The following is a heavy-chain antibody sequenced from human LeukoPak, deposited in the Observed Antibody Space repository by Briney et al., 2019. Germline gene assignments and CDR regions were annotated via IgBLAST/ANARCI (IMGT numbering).Heavy chain of an antibody. Sequence: GESLKISCKGSGYSFTSYWIGWVRQMPGKGLEWMGIIYPGDSDTRYSPSFQGQVTISADKSISTAYLQWSSLKASDTAMYYCARVGMAAAGTYYYYYYMDVWGKGTTVTISS. D-gene: IGHD6-13*01. V-gene: IGHV5-51*01. CDR2: IYPGDSDT. CDR3: ARVGMAAAGTYYYYYYMDV. CDR1: GYSFTSYW. J-gene: IGHJ6*03.